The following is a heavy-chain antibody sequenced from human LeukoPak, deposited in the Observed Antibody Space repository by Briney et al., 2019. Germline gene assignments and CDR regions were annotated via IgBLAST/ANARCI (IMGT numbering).Heavy chain of an antibody. CDR3: ARCLLGYSYGYCYFDY. D-gene: IGHD5-18*01. CDR1: GGSFSSYY. J-gene: IGHJ4*02. CDR2: IYYSGST. V-gene: IGHV4-39*07. Sequence: PSETLSLTCAVYGGSFSSYYWGWIRQPPGKGLEWIGSIYYSGSTYYNPSLKSRVTISVDTSKNQFSLKLSSVTAADTAVYYCARCLLGYSYGYCYFDYWGQGTLVTVSS.